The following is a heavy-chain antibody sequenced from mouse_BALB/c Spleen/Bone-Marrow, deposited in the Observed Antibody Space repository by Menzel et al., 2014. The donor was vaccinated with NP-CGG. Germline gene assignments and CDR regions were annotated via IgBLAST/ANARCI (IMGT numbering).Heavy chain of an antibody. J-gene: IGHJ2*01. CDR2: IDPANGNT. CDR3: ARYDYGVYFDY. V-gene: IGHV14-3*02. Sequence: EVHLVESGAELVKPGASVKLSCTASGFNIQDTYMHWVKQRPEQGLEWIGRIDPANGNTKYDPKFQGKATITADTSSNTAYQQLSSLTSEDTAVYYCARYDYGVYFDYWGQGTTLTVSS. CDR1: GFNIQDTY. D-gene: IGHD2-4*01.